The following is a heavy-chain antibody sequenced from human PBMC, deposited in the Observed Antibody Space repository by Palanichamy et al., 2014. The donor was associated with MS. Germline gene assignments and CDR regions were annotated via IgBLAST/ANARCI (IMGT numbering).Heavy chain of an antibody. CDR2: ISYSGNT. CDR1: GGSFTSHY. V-gene: IGHV4-59*11. Sequence: QVLLRESGPGLLKPSETLSLTCTVSGGSFTSHYWSWLRQPPGKRPEWIAFISYSGNTNYSPSLKSRVTISVDTSKNQFSLKLTSVTAADTAVYYCARGGASSQWLDPWGQGTLVTVSS. J-gene: IGHJ5*02. D-gene: IGHD3-10*01. CDR3: ARGGASSQWLDP.